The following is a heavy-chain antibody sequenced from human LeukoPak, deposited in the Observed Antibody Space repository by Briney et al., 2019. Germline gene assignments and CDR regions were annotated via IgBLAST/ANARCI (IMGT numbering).Heavy chain of an antibody. J-gene: IGHJ3*02. CDR2: IYHSGST. CDR3: ARGGPSSSWPDAFDI. V-gene: IGHV4-30-2*01. CDR1: GGSISSGGYY. Sequence: SETLSLTCTVSGGSISSGGYYWSWIRQPPGKGLEWIGYIYHSGSTYYNPSLKSRVTISVDRSKNQFSLKLSSVTAADTAVYYCARGGPSSSWPDAFDIWGQGTMVTVSS. D-gene: IGHD6-13*01.